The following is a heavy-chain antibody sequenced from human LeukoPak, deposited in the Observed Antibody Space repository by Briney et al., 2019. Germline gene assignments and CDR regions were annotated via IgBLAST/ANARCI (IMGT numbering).Heavy chain of an antibody. CDR3: AKLGEVLECELRGVFDY. D-gene: IGHD3-3*01. CDR1: GFTFSSYA. V-gene: IGHV3-23*01. Sequence: GGSLRLSCAASGFTFSSYAMSWVRQAPGKGLEWVSAISGSGGSTYYADSVKGRFTISRDNSKNTLYLQMNSLRAEDTAVYYCAKLGEVLECELRGVFDYWGQGTLVTVSS. CDR2: ISGSGGST. J-gene: IGHJ4*02.